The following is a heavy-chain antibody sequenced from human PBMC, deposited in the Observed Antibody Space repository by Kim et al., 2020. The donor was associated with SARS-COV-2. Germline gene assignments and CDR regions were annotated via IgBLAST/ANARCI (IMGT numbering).Heavy chain of an antibody. J-gene: IGHJ3*02. CDR1: GFTFSAYD. D-gene: IGHD3-16*01. Sequence: GGSLRLSCATSGFTFSAYDMNWVRQVPGKGLEWLSFIIKSSTTIYYADSVEGRFTISRDNAKNSLFLQMNSLRDEDTALYYCVRDRMGGAFDMWGQGTMVTVSS. CDR3: VRDRMGGAFDM. V-gene: IGHV3-48*02. CDR2: IIKSSTTI.